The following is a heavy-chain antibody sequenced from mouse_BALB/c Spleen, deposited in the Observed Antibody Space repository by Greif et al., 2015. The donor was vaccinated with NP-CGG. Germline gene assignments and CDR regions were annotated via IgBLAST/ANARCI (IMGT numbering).Heavy chain of an antibody. V-gene: IGHV5-6-5*01. CDR2: ISSGGST. CDR1: GFTFSSYA. CDR3: ARGTYGSPFDY. Sequence: EVKLMESGGGLVKPGGSLKLSCAASGFTFSSYAMSWVRQTPEKRLEWVASISSGGSTYYPDSVKGRFTISRDNARNILYLQMSSLRSEVTAMYYCARGTYGSPFDYWGQGTTLTVSS. J-gene: IGHJ2*01. D-gene: IGHD1-1*01.